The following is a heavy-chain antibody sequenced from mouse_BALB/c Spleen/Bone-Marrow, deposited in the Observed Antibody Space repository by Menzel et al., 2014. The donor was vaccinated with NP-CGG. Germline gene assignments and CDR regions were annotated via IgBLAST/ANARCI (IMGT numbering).Heavy chain of an antibody. J-gene: IGHJ2*01. Sequence: VQLQQSGAELVRSGASVKLSCTASGFNIKDYYMNWVKQWPEQGLEWIGWIDPENGDTEYAPKFQGKATMTADTSSNTAYLQLSSLTSEDTGVYYCNADPITWGQGTTLTVSS. CDR1: GFNIKDYY. CDR2: IDPENGDT. V-gene: IGHV14-4*02. CDR3: NADPIT.